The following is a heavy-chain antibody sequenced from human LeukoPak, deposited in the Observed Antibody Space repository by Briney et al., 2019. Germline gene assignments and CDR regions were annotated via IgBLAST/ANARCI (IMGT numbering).Heavy chain of an antibody. Sequence: PGGSLRLSCAPPGFSSFTYEMTCVRQAPGKGLEWVSFISYTGNTIYYADSVKGRFTISRDNAKNSLYLQMNSLKVEDTAVYYCAILPHSPYYHSPQSWGQGTLVTVSS. CDR1: GFSSFTYE. CDR2: ISYTGNTI. CDR3: AILPHSPYYHSPQS. J-gene: IGHJ5*02. D-gene: IGHD1-26*01. V-gene: IGHV3-48*03.